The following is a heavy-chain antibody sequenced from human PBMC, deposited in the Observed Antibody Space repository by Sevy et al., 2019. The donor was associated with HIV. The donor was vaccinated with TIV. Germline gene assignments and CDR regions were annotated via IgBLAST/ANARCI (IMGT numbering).Heavy chain of an antibody. CDR3: AKGDSSSWYNAYMDV. CDR1: GFIFSSYV. J-gene: IGHJ6*03. D-gene: IGHD6-13*01. CDR2: ISGGGGTT. V-gene: IGHV3-23*01. Sequence: GGSLRLSCAASGFIFSSYVMNWVRQAPGKGLEWVSGISGGGGTTYYADSVKGRFTISRENSKNTLYLQMNSLSVEDTAIYYCAKGDSSSWYNAYMDVWGKGTTVTVSS.